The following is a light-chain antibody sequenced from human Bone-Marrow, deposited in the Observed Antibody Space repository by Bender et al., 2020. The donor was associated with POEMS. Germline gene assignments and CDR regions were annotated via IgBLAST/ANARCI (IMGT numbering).Light chain of an antibody. CDR2: NFT. CDR3: AAWEDSLNGWV. CDR1: SGDIGDSTY. V-gene: IGLV2-14*03. Sequence: QSALTQPASVSGSPGQSITISCAGGSGDIGDSTYVSWYQQHPDKAPKLIIYNFTNRPSGVSNRFSGSKSGNTASLTISGLQAEDEADYYCAAWEDSLNGWVFGGGTKLTVL. J-gene: IGLJ3*02.